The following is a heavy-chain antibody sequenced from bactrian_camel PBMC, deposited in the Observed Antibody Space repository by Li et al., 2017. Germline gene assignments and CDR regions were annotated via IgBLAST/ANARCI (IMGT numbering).Heavy chain of an antibody. Sequence: HVQLVESGGGLVQPGGSLRLSCTASGFIYGTTCMAWFRQAPGKEHEGVAVIDSAGSTNYGDSVKGRFTISRDNAKNTVYLQMNSLKPEDTAAYHCRRALAGIAVNWGQGTQVTVS. J-gene: IGHJ4*01. D-gene: IGHD6*01. CDR2: IDSAGST. V-gene: IGHV3S53*01. CDR3: RRALAGIAVN. CDR1: GFIYGTTC.